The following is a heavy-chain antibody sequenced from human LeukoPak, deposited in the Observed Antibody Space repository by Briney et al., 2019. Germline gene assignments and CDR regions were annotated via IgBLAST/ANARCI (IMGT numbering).Heavy chain of an antibody. Sequence: PSETLSLTCTVSGGSISSYYWSRIRQPPGKGLEWIGYIYYSGSTTYNPSLKSRVTISVDTSKNQFSLKLSSVTAADTAVYYCARGDNWNDASWFDPWGQGTLVTVSS. V-gene: IGHV4-59*01. CDR3: ARGDNWNDASWFDP. J-gene: IGHJ5*02. D-gene: IGHD1-1*01. CDR1: GGSISSYY. CDR2: IYYSGST.